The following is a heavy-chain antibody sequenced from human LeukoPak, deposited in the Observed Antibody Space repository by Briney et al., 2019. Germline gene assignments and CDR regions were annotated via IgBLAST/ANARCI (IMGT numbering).Heavy chain of an antibody. CDR2: RSIYNGNT. J-gene: IGHJ4*02. D-gene: IGHD6-6*01. Sequence: DSVKVSCKASGYDFINYGISWVRQAPGQGLEWMGWRSIYNGNTDYKLQGRVTMTTDTSTSTAYMELRSLRPDDTAVYYCARGGPFPSSSSSREYYLDYWGQGTLVTVSS. V-gene: IGHV1-18*01. CDR1: GYDFINYG. CDR3: ARGGPFPSSSSSREYYLDY.